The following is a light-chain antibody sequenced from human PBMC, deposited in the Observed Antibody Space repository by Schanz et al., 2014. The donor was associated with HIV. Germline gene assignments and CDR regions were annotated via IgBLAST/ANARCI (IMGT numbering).Light chain of an antibody. Sequence: DIQMTQSPSTLSASVGDRVTMICRASQSINTWLAWYQQKPGKAPKLLIYAASTLQSGVPSRFSGSGSGTDFTLTISSLQPEDFATYYCQHLDNYPRTFGQGTEVEIK. V-gene: IGKV1-5*02. CDR2: AAS. CDR3: QHLDNYPRT. CDR1: QSINTW. J-gene: IGKJ1*01.